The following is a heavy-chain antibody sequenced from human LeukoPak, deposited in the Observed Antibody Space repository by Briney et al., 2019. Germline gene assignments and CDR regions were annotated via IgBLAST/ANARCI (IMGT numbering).Heavy chain of an antibody. D-gene: IGHD6-13*01. V-gene: IGHV3-23*01. CDR3: AKHSSSWYYFDY. Sequence: QSGGSLRLSCAASGFTFSSYAMSWVRQAPGKGLEWVSAISGSGGTTYYADPVKGRFTISRDNSKNTLHLQMNSLRAEDTAVYYCAKHSSSWYYFDYWGQGTLVTVSS. CDR2: ISGSGGTT. J-gene: IGHJ4*02. CDR1: GFTFSSYA.